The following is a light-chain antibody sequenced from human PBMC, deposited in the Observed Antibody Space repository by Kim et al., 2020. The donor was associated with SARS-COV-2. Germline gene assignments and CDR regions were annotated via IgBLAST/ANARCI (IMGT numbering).Light chain of an antibody. J-gene: IGLJ3*02. CDR1: SSNIGAGHD. CDR3: QSHDSSVSGSRV. CDR2: GNS. Sequence: QSVLTQPPSVSGAPGQTVTISCTGSSSNIGAGHDVQWYQQLPGTAPRLLIYGNSNRPSGVPDRFSGSKSGTSASLAITGLQADDEADYYCQSHDSSVSGSRVFGGGTQLTVL. V-gene: IGLV1-40*01.